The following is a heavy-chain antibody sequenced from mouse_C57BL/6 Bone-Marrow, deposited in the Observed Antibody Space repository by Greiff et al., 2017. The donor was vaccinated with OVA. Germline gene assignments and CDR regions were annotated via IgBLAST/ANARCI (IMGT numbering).Heavy chain of an antibody. CDR1: GFTFSSYA. Sequence: EVHLVESGGGLVKPGGSLKLSCAASGFTFSSYAMSWVRQTPEKRLEWVATISDGGSYTYDPDNVKGRFTISRDNAKNNLYLQMSHLKSEDTAMYYCARERLDAMDYWGQGTSVTVSS. CDR2: ISDGGSYT. J-gene: IGHJ4*01. CDR3: ARERLDAMDY. V-gene: IGHV5-4*01.